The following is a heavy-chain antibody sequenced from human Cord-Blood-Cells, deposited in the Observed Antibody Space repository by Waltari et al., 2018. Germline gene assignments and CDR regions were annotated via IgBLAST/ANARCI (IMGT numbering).Heavy chain of an antibody. CDR2: IIPIFGTA. CDR3: ARFSDRTAALYYGMDV. J-gene: IGHJ6*02. V-gene: IGHV1-69*01. CDR1: GGTFSSSA. D-gene: IGHD6-13*01. Sequence: QVQLVQSGAEVKKPGSSVKVSCKASGGTFSSSAISWVRQAPGQGLEWMGGIIPIFGTANYAQKFQGRVTSTADESTSTAYMELSSLRSEDTAVYYCARFSDRTAALYYGMDVWGQGTTVTVSS.